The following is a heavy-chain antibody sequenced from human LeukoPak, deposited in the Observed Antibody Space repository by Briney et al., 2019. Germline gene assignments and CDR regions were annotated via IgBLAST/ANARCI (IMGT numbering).Heavy chain of an antibody. D-gene: IGHD5-18*01. CDR3: ARTTEGGYTYGYFYYYYMDV. J-gene: IGHJ6*03. CDR1: GVSISSYY. Sequence: KPSETLSLTCTVSGVSISSYYWSWIRQPPGKGLEWIGYIYYSGSTNYNPSLKSRVTISVDTSTNHFSLKLTSVTAADTAVYYCARTTEGGYTYGYFYYYYMDVWGKGTTVTISS. V-gene: IGHV4-59*01. CDR2: IYYSGST.